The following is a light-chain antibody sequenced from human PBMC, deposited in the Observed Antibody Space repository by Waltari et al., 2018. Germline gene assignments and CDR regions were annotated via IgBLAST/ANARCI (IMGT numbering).Light chain of an antibody. V-gene: IGLV2-14*03. CDR2: DAT. J-gene: IGLJ1*01. CDR1: SGDVGGYDL. CDR3: SSFTSSSTGI. Sequence: QSALTQPASVSGSPGQSITISCTGTSGDVGGYDLVSWYQQRPGKAPKLMIYDATNRPSGVSDRFSASTSGNTASLTISDLRPEDEAEYYCSSFTSSSTGIFGSGTTVTVL.